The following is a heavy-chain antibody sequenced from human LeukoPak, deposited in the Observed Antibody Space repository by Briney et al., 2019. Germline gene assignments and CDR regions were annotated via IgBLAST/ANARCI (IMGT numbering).Heavy chain of an antibody. CDR1: GGSISSGSYY. D-gene: IGHD2-15*01. CDR3: ARDGPPGYCSGGSCYYYYYYMDV. Sequence: SQTLSLTCTVSGGSISSGSYYWSWIRRPAGKGLEWIRRIYTSGSTNYNPSLKSRVTISVDTSKNQFSLKLSSVTAADTAVYYCARDGPPGYCSGGSCYYYYYYMDVWGKGTTVTVSS. J-gene: IGHJ6*03. CDR2: IYTSGST. V-gene: IGHV4-61*02.